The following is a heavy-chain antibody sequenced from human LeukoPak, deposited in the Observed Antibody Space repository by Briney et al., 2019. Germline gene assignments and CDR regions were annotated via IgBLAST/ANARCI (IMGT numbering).Heavy chain of an antibody. CDR1: GGSISSGGYY. CDR2: IYYSGST. V-gene: IGHV4-31*03. J-gene: IGHJ4*02. Sequence: SETLSLTCTVSGGSISSGGYYWSWIRQHPGKGLEWIGYIYYSGSTYYNPSLKSRVTISVDTSKNQFSLKLSSVTAADTAVYYCAREVRRDGYNLDYWGQGTLVTVSS. D-gene: IGHD5-24*01. CDR3: AREVRRDGYNLDY.